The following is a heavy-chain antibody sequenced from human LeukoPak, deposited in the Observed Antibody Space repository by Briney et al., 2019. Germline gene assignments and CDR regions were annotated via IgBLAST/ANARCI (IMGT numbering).Heavy chain of an antibody. CDR1: GGSISSSSYF. V-gene: IGHV4-61*01. J-gene: IGHJ6*03. CDR3: ARASEDYYYYYMDV. D-gene: IGHD1-14*01. Sequence: SETLSLTCTVSGGSISSSSYFWSWIRQPPGKGLQWIGYIYYSGSTIYNPSLKSRVTISVDTSKNQFSLKLSSVTAADTAVYYCARASEDYYYYYMDVWGKGTTVTISS. CDR2: IYYSGST.